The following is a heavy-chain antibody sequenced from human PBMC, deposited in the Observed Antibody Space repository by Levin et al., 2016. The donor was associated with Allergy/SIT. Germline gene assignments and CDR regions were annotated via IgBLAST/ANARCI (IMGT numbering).Heavy chain of an antibody. V-gene: IGHV4-4*02. CDR3: ARDPATVTIKNFYHP. Sequence: SETLSLTCAVSGVSISSGHWWSWVRQPPGKGLEWIGEIHHGGDTNYNPSLQSRVTISLDKSNNQFSLRLTSVTAADTAVYYCARDPATVTIKNFYHPWGQGTLVTVSS. D-gene: IGHD4-17*01. J-gene: IGHJ5*02. CDR2: IHHGGDT. CDR1: GVSISSGHW.